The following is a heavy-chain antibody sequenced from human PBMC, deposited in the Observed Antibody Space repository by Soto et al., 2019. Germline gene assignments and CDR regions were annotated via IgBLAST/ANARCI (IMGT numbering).Heavy chain of an antibody. CDR3: AKDPEYSPIVVVPPAFDY. D-gene: IGHD2-2*01. Sequence: GGSLRLSCAASGFTFSSYAMSWVRQAPGKGLEWVSAISGSGGSTYYADSVKGRFTISRDNSKNTLYLQMNSLRAEDTAVYYCAKDPEYSPIVVVPPAFDYWGQGTLVTVSS. J-gene: IGHJ4*02. V-gene: IGHV3-23*01. CDR1: GFTFSSYA. CDR2: ISGSGGST.